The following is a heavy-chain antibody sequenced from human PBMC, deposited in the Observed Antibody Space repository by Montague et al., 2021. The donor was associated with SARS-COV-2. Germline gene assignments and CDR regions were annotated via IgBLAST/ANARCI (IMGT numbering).Heavy chain of an antibody. CDR1: GGSISSGTYY. CDR2: MYSRGGI. D-gene: IGHD3-22*01. Sequence: TLSLTCSVSGGSISSGTYYWNWTRQPAGKGLEWIGHMYSRGGISYNPSLRSRVSISVDTSKNQFSLYLGSVTAADTAVYYCARGRQHFNMIVVVMTGGEYYFDYWAQGTLVTVSS. V-gene: IGHV4-61*09. J-gene: IGHJ4*02. CDR3: ARGRQHFNMIVVVMTGGEYYFDY.